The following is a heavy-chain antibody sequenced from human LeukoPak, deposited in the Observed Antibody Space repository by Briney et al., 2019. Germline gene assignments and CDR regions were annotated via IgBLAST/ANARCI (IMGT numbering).Heavy chain of an antibody. D-gene: IGHD3-10*01. V-gene: IGHV4-38-2*02. J-gene: IGHJ5*02. CDR2: LYHSGST. Sequence: SETLSLTCTVSGYSISSGYYWGWIRQPPGKGLEWIGSLYHSGSTYYNPSLKSRVTISVDTSKNQFSLNLSSVTAADTAVYYCARGDITMVRGVRDNWFDPWGQGTLVTVSS. CDR3: ARGDITMVRGVRDNWFDP. CDR1: GYSISSGYY.